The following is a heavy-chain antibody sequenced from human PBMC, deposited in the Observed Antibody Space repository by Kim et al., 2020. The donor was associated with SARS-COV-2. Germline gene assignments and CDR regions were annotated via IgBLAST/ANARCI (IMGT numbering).Heavy chain of an antibody. D-gene: IGHD3-22*01. CDR3: ARELYIHYYDSSGGFDY. Sequence: ASVKVSCKASGYTFTSYYMHWVRQAPGQGLEWMGIINPSGGSTSYAQKFQGRVTMTRDTSTSTVYMELSSLRSEDTAVYYCARELYIHYYDSSGGFDYWGQGTLVTVSS. CDR1: GYTFTSYY. J-gene: IGHJ4*02. CDR2: INPSGGST. V-gene: IGHV1-46*01.